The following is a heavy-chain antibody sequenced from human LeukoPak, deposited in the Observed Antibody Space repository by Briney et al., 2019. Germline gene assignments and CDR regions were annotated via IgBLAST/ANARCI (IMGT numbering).Heavy chain of an antibody. CDR2: TYYRSKWYN. J-gene: IGHJ3*02. CDR1: GDSVSSNSAA. D-gene: IGHD6-19*01. Sequence: SQTLSLTCVISGDSVSSNSAAWNWIRHSPSRGLEWLGRTYYRSKWYNDYALSVNSRITINPDTSKNQFSLQLNSVTPEDTAVYYCTRTVAALQNAFDIWGQGTMVTVSS. CDR3: TRTVAALQNAFDI. V-gene: IGHV6-1*01.